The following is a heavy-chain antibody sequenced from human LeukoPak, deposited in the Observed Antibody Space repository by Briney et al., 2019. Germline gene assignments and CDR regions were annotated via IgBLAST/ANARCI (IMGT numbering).Heavy chain of an antibody. Sequence: ASVKVSCKASGSTFTGYYIHWARQAPGQGLEWMGWINPNSGGTNYAQTFQGRVTMTRETSISTVYMELSRLRSDDTAVYYCARGGTSSSGRSVGPTHDYWGQGTLVTVSS. V-gene: IGHV1-2*02. CDR1: GSTFTGYY. J-gene: IGHJ4*02. CDR2: INPNSGGT. D-gene: IGHD1-26*01. CDR3: ARGGTSSSGRSVGPTHDY.